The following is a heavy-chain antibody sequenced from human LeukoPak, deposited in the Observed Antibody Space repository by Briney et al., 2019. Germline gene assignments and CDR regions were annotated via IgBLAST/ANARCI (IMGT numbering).Heavy chain of an antibody. CDR2: ISGSGGNT. Sequence: GGSLRLSCAASGSTFTSYAMSWVRQAPGKGLEWVSTISGSGGNTYYADSVKGRFTISRDNSKNTLYLQMHSLRAEDTAAYYCAKLWDSGTYFYFDYWGQGTLVTVSS. V-gene: IGHV3-23*01. D-gene: IGHD1-26*01. CDR1: GSTFTSYA. CDR3: AKLWDSGTYFYFDY. J-gene: IGHJ4*02.